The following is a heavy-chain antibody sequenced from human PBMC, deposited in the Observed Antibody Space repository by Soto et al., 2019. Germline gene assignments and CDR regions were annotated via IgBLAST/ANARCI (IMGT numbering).Heavy chain of an antibody. J-gene: IGHJ6*03. Sequence: TVKDSCKASGGTFTSYGISWVRQPHGQGLEWMGRIIPILGIANYAQKFQGRVTITADKSTSTAYMELSSLRSEDTAVYYCAREVVVVPAAISYYMDVWGKGTTVTVSS. D-gene: IGHD2-2*01. CDR2: IIPILGIA. CDR3: AREVVVVPAAISYYMDV. V-gene: IGHV1-69*04. CDR1: GGTFTSYG.